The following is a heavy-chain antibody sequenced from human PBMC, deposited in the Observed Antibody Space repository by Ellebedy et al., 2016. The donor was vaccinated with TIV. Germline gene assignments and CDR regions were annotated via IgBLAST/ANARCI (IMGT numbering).Heavy chain of an antibody. D-gene: IGHD4-17*01. CDR2: IGKGGDT. Sequence: GGSLRLXCAASGFTFSSTAMSWVRQAPGKGLDWVSGIGKGGDTYYADSVRGRFTISRDNSKNTLYMQMNSLRAEDTAVYYCVTRQQTVTTNWGAFDIWGQGTIVTVSS. V-gene: IGHV3-23*01. CDR3: VTRQQTVTTNWGAFDI. J-gene: IGHJ3*02. CDR1: GFTFSSTA.